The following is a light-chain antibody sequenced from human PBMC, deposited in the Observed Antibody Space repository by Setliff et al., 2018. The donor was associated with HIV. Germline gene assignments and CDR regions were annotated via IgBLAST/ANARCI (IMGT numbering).Light chain of an antibody. CDR2: DVS. Sequence: QSALTQPASVSGSPGQSITISCTGTSSDVGGYNYVSWCQQHPGKAPKLMIYDVSDRPSGVSNRFSGSKSGNTASLTISGLQAEDEADYYCCSYTSSSTLYVFGTGTKVTVL. V-gene: IGLV2-14*03. CDR1: SSDVGGYNY. CDR3: CSYTSSSTLYV. J-gene: IGLJ1*01.